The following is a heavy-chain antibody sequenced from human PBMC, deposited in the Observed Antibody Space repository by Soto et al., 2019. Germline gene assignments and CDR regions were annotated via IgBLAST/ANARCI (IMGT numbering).Heavy chain of an antibody. CDR2: ISAAGDP. Sequence: EVQLVESGGGLVQPGGSLRLSCEASGFTFRNYDMHWVRQGTGKGLEWVSGISAAGDPDYADSVEGRFTISRENAQNSFFLQMNSIRVGDMAVYYWARTDRVFYGLDVWGQGTTVIV. CDR1: GFTFRNYD. V-gene: IGHV3-13*05. CDR3: ARTDRVFYGLDV. J-gene: IGHJ6*02.